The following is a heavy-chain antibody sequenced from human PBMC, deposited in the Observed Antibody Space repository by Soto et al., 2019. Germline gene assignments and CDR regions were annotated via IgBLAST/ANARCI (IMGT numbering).Heavy chain of an antibody. D-gene: IGHD1-1*01. CDR1: GGTFSSYT. Sequence: QVQLVQSGAEVKKPGSSVKVSCKASGGTFSSYTISWVRQAPGQGREWMGRIIPILGIANYAQKLQSRVTITAAKSTSTAYFEMSSLRSEDTAVYYCGLGYNSYYYYMDVWGKGTTVTVSS. J-gene: IGHJ6*03. CDR3: GLGYNSYYYYMDV. V-gene: IGHV1-69*02. CDR2: IIPILGIA.